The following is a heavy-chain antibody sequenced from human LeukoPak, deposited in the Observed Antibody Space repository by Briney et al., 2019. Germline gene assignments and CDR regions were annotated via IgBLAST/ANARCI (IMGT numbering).Heavy chain of an antibody. V-gene: IGHV3-30*02. D-gene: IGHD2-15*01. Sequence: GGSLRLSCAASGFTFSTSGMHWVRQAPGKGLEWVAFIGHDGSNKYYADSVKGRFTISGDNSKNTAYLQMNSLRAEDTAIYYCAKDGGWTFDIWGQGTMATVSS. CDR3: AKDGGWTFDI. CDR1: GFTFSTSG. J-gene: IGHJ3*02. CDR2: IGHDGSNK.